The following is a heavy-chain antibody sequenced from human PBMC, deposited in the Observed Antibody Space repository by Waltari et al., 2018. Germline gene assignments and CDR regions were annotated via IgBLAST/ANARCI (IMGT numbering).Heavy chain of an antibody. Sequence: QVQLVQSGAEVRKPGSSVKVSCKASGGTFGSYAITWVRQAPGEGLGWMGGIIPILGTAPNYAQKFQGIRTITADESTATVYMDLSRLRSDDTAVYYCARRQLGGAFDPWGQGTLVSVSS. D-gene: IGHD3-16*01. CDR3: ARRQLGGAFDP. CDR2: IIPILGTAP. J-gene: IGHJ5*02. CDR1: GGTFGSYA. V-gene: IGHV1-69*12.